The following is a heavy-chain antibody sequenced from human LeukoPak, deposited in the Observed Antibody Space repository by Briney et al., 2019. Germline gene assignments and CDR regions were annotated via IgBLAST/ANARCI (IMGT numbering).Heavy chain of an antibody. D-gene: IGHD3-3*01. V-gene: IGHV3-30*02. J-gene: IGHJ4*02. CDR1: GFTFSSYG. CDR3: AKDHPLRFLEWLSYFDY. Sequence: PGGSLRLSCAAPGFTFSSYGMHWVRQAPGKGLEWVAFIRYDGSNKYYADSVKGRFTIYRDNSKNTLYLQMNSLRAEDTAVYYCAKDHPLRFLEWLSYFDYWGQGTLVTVSS. CDR2: IRYDGSNK.